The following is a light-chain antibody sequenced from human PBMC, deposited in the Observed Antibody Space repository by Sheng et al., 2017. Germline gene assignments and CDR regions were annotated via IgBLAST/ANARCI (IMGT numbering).Light chain of an antibody. V-gene: IGKV3-15*01. CDR3: QQYNNWPPTWT. CDR1: QSVYNS. CDR2: GAS. J-gene: IGKJ1*01. Sequence: EIVLTQSPATLSMSPGQRATLSCRASQSVYNSLAWYQQRPGQAPRLLIYGASTRATGIPARFSGSGSGTDFTLTISSLQSEDFAVYYCQQYNNWPPTWTFGQGTKV.